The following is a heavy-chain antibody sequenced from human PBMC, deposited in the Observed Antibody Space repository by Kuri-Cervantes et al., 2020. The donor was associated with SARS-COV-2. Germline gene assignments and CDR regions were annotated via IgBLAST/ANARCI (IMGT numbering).Heavy chain of an antibody. CDR1: GFTFSDYY. CDR3: ARAPQWVAGDDAYDI. J-gene: IGHJ3*02. CDR2: ISSSSSYT. D-gene: IGHD6-19*01. V-gene: IGHV3-11*05. Sequence: GGSLRLSCAASGFTFSDYYMSWIRQAPGKGLEWVSYISSSSSYTNYADSVKDRFTISRDNAKNSLYLQMNSLRAEDTAVYYCARAPQWVAGDDAYDIWGQGTMVTVSS.